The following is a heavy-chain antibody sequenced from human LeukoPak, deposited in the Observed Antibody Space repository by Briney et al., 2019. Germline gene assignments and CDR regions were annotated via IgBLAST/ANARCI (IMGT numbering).Heavy chain of an antibody. CDR2: IYRSGGT. J-gene: IGHJ3*01. CDR3: AKPWLGDLDVFDV. CDR1: GFPISSHY. Sequence: PGGSLRLSCTASGFPISSHYISWVRQAPGKGLDWVSVIYRSGGTYFADSVKGRFTISRDDSQNTVSLQMDSLRVEDTAVYFCAKPWLGDLDVFDVWGQGTRVIVSS. D-gene: IGHD2-21*01. V-gene: IGHV3-66*03.